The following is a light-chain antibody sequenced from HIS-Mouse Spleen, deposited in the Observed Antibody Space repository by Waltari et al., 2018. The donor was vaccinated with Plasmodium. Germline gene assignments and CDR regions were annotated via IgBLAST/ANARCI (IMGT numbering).Light chain of an antibody. V-gene: IGLV3-10*01. CDR3: YSTDSSGNHRV. CDR1: ALPKKY. J-gene: IGLJ3*02. CDR2: EDS. Sequence: SYELTQPPSVSVSPGQTARITCSGDALPKKYAYWYQQKSGQAPGLVIYEDSKRPSWSPERFSGSSSGTMATLTISGAQVEDEADYYCYSTDSSGNHRVFGGGTKLTVL.